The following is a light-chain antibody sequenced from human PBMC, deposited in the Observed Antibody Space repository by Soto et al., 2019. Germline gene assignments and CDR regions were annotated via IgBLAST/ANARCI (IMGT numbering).Light chain of an antibody. CDR3: EQYFEWPPMT. J-gene: IGKJ1*01. CDR2: GAS. V-gene: IGKV3-15*01. CDR1: ETVATN. Sequence: VMTQPPATLSVSPGERATLSCWASETVATNVAWYQQKPGQAPRLLISGASTRAAGISDRFRGSGYGTEFTLTISSLRSEDSAIYYCEQYFEWPPMTFGQGTKVDIK.